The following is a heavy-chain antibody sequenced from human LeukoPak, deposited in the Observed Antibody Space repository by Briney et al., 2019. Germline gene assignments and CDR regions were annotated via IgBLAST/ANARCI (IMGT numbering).Heavy chain of an antibody. J-gene: IGHJ4*02. CDR1: GRSFSGYY. V-gene: IGHV4-34*01. CDR3: ARGCIAAVPYYFDY. CDR2: INHSGST. D-gene: IGHD6-13*01. Sequence: PSETLSLTCAVYGRSFSGYYWSWIRQPPGKGLEWIGEINHSGSTNYNPSLKSRVTISVDTSKNQFSLKLSSVTAADTAVYYCARGCIAAVPYYFDYWGQGTLVTVSS.